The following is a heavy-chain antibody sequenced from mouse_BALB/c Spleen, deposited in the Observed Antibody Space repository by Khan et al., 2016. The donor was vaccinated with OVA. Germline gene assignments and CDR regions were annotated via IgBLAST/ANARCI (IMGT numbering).Heavy chain of an antibody. CDR1: GYSITSGYG. D-gene: IGHD1-2*01. CDR2: ISYSGST. V-gene: IGHV3-2*02. J-gene: IGHJ2*01. Sequence: EVQLQESGPGLVKPSQSLSLTCTVTGYSITSGYGWNWIRQFPGNKLEWMGYISYSGSTNYNPSLKSRISITRDTSKNQFCLQLNSVTTEETATYYCAITARIKYWGQGTTLTVSA. CDR3: AITARIKY.